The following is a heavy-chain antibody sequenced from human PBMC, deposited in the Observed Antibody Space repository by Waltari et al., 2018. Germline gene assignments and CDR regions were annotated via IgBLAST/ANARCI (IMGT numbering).Heavy chain of an antibody. CDR3: ARSRGPYNWFDP. CDR2: IYYSGGT. CDR1: GGSISSSSYY. Sequence: QLQLQESGPGLVKPSETLSLTCTVSGGSISSSSYYWGWNRQPPGKGLEWIGSIYYSGGTYYNPSLKSRVTISVDTSKNQFSLKLSSVTAADTAVYYCARSRGPYNWFDPWGQGTLVTVSS. V-gene: IGHV4-39*01. J-gene: IGHJ5*02.